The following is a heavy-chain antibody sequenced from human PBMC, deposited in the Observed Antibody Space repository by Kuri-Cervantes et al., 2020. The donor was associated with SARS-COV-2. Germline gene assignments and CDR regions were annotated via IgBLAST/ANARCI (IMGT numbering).Heavy chain of an antibody. CDR3: AKDLDSVVAATLDY. CDR2: MNPNSGNT. CDR1: GYTFTSYD. V-gene: IGHV1-8*01. Sequence: ASVKVSCKASGYTFTSYDINWVRQATGQGLEWMGWMNPNSGNTGYAQKFQGRVTMTRNTSISTAYMELNSLRAEDTAVYYCAKDLDSVVAATLDYWGQGSRVTVSS. D-gene: IGHD2-15*01. J-gene: IGHJ4*02.